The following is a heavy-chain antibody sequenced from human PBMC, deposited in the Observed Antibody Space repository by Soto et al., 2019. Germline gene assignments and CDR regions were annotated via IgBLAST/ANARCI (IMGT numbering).Heavy chain of an antibody. CDR1: GYTLTELS. CDR3: ATTPHITGRLNWFDP. CDR2: FDPEDGET. D-gene: IGHD1-20*01. J-gene: IGHJ5*02. Sequence: APLKVTCKVSGYTLTELSILWVRQAPVKGLEWMGGFDPEDGETIHAHKFQGRVTMTEDTSTDTAYMELSSLRSEDTAVYYCATTPHITGRLNWFDPWGQGTLVTVS. V-gene: IGHV1-24*01.